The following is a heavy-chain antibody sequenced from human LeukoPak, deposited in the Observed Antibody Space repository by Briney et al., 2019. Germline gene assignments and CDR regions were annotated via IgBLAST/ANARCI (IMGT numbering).Heavy chain of an antibody. CDR1: GYTFIRYG. CDR3: AREEGYGDSRDYYYMDV. Sequence: ASVKVSCKASGYTFIRYGITWVRQAPGQGLEWMGWINPNSGGTNYAQKFQGRVTMTRDTSISTAYMELSRLRSDDTAVYYCAREEGYGDSRDYYYMDVWGKGTTVTISS. D-gene: IGHD4-17*01. CDR2: INPNSGGT. V-gene: IGHV1-2*02. J-gene: IGHJ6*03.